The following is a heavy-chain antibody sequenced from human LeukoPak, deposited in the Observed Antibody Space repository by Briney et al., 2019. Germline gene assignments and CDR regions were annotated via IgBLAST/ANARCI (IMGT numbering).Heavy chain of an antibody. D-gene: IGHD3-3*01. CDR1: GYTFTGYY. V-gene: IGHV1-2*02. Sequence: ASVKVSCKASGYTFTGYYMHWVRQAPGQGLEWMGWINPNSGGTNYAQKFQGRVTMTRDTSISTAYMELSRLRSDDTAVYYCARPHYDFWSGYYVSNIRDYFDYWGQGTLVTVSS. CDR2: INPNSGGT. J-gene: IGHJ4*02. CDR3: ARPHYDFWSGYYVSNIRDYFDY.